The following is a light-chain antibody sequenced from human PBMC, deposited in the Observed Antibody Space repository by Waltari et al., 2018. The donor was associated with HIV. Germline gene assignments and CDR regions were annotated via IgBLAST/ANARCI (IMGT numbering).Light chain of an antibody. J-gene: IGLJ2*01. Sequence: QSALTQPASVSGSPGQSIAISCTGTSSDVGGYNYVSWYQQHPGKAPQRIIYEVTSRPSGVSHRFSGSKSGNTASLTISGLQAEDETDYYCASYVTGGTVIFGGGTKLTVV. CDR1: SSDVGGYNY. CDR3: ASYVTGGTVI. V-gene: IGLV2-14*01. CDR2: EVT.